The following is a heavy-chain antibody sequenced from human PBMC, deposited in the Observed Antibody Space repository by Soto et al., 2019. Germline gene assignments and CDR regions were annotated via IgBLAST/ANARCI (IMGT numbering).Heavy chain of an antibody. V-gene: IGHV3-48*03. CDR1: GVTFSSFE. CDR2: IGSSGTAI. J-gene: IGHJ4*02. Sequence: XGSLRLSCAASGVTFSSFEMNWVRQAPGKGLEWVSYIGSSGTAIYYADSLKGRFTISRDNAKNSLYLQMNSLRVEDTAVYYCTTSATMIYWGQGTLVTVSS. D-gene: IGHD3-16*01. CDR3: TTSATMIY.